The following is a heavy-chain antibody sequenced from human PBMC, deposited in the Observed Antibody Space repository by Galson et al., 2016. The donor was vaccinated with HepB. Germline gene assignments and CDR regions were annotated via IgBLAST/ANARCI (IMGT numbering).Heavy chain of an antibody. CDR2: ISGSGYKT. D-gene: IGHD6-19*01. CDR3: AKSQPGYSSGWYTLPIDAFDI. V-gene: IGHV3-23*01. CDR1: GFTFSSYA. J-gene: IGHJ3*02. Sequence: SLRLSCAASGFTFSSYAMSWVRQAPGKGLEWVSTISGSGYKTYYEDSVKGRFTISRDNSKNTLYLQMNSLRADDTAVYYCAKSQPGYSSGWYTLPIDAFDIWGQGTMVTVSS.